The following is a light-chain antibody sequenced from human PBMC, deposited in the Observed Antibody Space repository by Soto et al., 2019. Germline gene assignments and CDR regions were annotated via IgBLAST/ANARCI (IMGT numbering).Light chain of an antibody. J-gene: IGLJ3*02. V-gene: IGLV7-43*01. CDR3: LLYHGAAQV. Sequence: QAVVTQEPSLTVSPGGTVTLTCASSTGAVTSDYYPNSLQQKPGQAPRSLIHSTYTRHFWTPARFSGSLLGGKAALTVSDVQPEDEADYYCLLYHGAAQVFGGGTKLTVL. CDR1: TGAVTSDYY. CDR2: STY.